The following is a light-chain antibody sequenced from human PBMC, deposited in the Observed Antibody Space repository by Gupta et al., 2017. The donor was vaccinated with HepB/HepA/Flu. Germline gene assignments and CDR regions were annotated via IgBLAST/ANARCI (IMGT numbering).Light chain of an antibody. V-gene: IGLV1-40*01. J-gene: IGLJ2*01. CDR3: QSYDSSLIGSRV. Sequence: QSVLTQPPSVSGAPGQRVTISCTGGSSNIGAGYDVHWYQQLPGTAPKLLIYGNSNRPSGVPDRFSGSKSGTSASLAITGLQAEDEADYYCQSYDSSLIGSRVFCGGSNLTVL. CDR1: SSNIGAGYD. CDR2: GNS.